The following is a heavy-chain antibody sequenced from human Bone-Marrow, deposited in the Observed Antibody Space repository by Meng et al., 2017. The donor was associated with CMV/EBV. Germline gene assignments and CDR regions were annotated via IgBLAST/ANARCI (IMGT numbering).Heavy chain of an antibody. D-gene: IGHD2-21*02. V-gene: IGHV4-4*07. J-gene: IGHJ4*02. CDR3: ARGDLAPLDETYYFDY. CDR2: IYTSGST. CDR1: GASISSYY. Sequence: VQLQASVPVLVNPAEVLFLPSTVSGASISSYYCSWIRRPAGKGLEWIVRIYTSGSTNYNPSLKSRVTMSVDTSKNQFSLKLSSVTAADTAVYYCARGDLAPLDETYYFDYWGQGTLVTVSS.